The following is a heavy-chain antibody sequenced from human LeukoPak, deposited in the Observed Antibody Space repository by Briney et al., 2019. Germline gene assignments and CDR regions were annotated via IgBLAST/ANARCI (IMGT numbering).Heavy chain of an antibody. D-gene: IGHD3-22*01. CDR3: AKEGAVRTYYYDSSGLY. CDR1: GFTFSSYA. J-gene: IGHJ4*02. V-gene: IGHV3-23*01. Sequence: PGGSLRLSCAASGFTFSSYAMSWVRQAPGKGLEWVSAISGSGGSTYYADSVKGRFTISRDNSKNTLYLQMNSLRAEDTAVYYCAKEGAVRTYYYDSSGLYWGQGTLVTVSS. CDR2: ISGSGGST.